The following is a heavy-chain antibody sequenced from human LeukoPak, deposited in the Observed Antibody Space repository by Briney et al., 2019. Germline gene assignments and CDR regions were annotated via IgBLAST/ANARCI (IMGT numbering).Heavy chain of an antibody. CDR1: GFTFSSYD. V-gene: IGHV3-13*04. D-gene: IGHD1-26*01. J-gene: IGHJ2*01. CDR3: ARVRQWGSYWYFDL. Sequence: PGGSLRLSCAASGFTFSSYDMHWVRQATGKGLEWVSAIGTAGDTYYPGSVKGRFTISRENAKNSLYLQMNSLRAGDTAVYYCARVRQWGSYWYFDLWGRGTLVTVSS. CDR2: IGTAGDT.